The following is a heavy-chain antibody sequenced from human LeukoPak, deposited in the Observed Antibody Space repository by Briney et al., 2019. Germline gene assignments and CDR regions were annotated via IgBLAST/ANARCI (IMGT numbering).Heavy chain of an antibody. CDR1: GGSISSGSYY. V-gene: IGHV4-61*02. Sequence: SETLSLTCTVSGGSISSGSYYWSWIRQPAGKGLEWIGRIYTSGSTNYNPSLKSRVTISVDTSKNQFSLKLSSVTAADTAVYYCARDAMVRGVAVWGQGTLVTVSS. D-gene: IGHD3-10*01. CDR3: ARDAMVRGVAV. J-gene: IGHJ4*02. CDR2: IYTSGST.